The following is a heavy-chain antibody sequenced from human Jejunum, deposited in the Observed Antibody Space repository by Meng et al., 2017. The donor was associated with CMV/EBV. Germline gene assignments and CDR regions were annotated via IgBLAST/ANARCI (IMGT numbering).Heavy chain of an antibody. Sequence: ASGFAFSGAYMNWVRQAPGKGMEWVGRIKRNTDGRPIEYAAPVRGRFTISRDDSKNMLYLEMNSLRIEDTALYYCATGGVTTVPFDYWGQGTLVTVSS. J-gene: IGHJ4*02. D-gene: IGHD4-17*01. V-gene: IGHV3-15*07. CDR2: IKRNTDGRPI. CDR1: GFAFSGAY. CDR3: ATGGVTTVPFDY.